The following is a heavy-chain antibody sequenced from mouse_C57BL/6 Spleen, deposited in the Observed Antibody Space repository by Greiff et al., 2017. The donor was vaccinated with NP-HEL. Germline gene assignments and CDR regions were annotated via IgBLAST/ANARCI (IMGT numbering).Heavy chain of an antibody. J-gene: IGHJ2*01. CDR1: GYTFTDYY. Sequence: EVQLQQSGPELVKPGASVKISCKASGYTFTDYYMNWVKQSHGKSLEWIGDINPNNGGTSYNQKFKGKATLTVDKSSSTAYMELRSLTSEDSAVYYCARFTTVVFDYWGQGTTLTVAS. V-gene: IGHV1-26*01. CDR3: ARFTTVVFDY. CDR2: INPNNGGT. D-gene: IGHD1-1*01.